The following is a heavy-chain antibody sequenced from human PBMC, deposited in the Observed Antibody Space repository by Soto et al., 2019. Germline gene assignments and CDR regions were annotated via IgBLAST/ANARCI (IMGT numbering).Heavy chain of an antibody. CDR3: ARGVPFTVKNSGVAFDI. CDR1: GNTVPNYA. CDR2: INAGNGNT. J-gene: IGHJ3*02. D-gene: IGHD2-15*01. Sequence: EASVKVSWKASGNTVPNYAMHWVRQAPGQRLEWMGWINAGNGNTKYSQKFQGRVTITRDTSASTAYMELSSLRSDDTAVYYCARGVPFTVKNSGVAFDIWGQGTMVTVSS. V-gene: IGHV1-3*01.